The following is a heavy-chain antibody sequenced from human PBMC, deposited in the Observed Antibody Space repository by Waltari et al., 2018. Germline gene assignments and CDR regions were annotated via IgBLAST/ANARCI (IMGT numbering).Heavy chain of an antibody. Sequence: QVQLVESGGGEVQPGRSLRLSCAASGFTFNQYGMHWVRQAPGKGLEWVAAILDDGYNTYYADSVRGRFTISRDNSKNTLDLQMDSLRPEDTAVYYCAKDVRTFGASDYWGQGTLVTVSS. CDR3: AKDVRTFGASDY. V-gene: IGHV3-30*18. J-gene: IGHJ4*02. CDR2: ILDDGYNT. CDR1: GFTFNQYG. D-gene: IGHD2-15*01.